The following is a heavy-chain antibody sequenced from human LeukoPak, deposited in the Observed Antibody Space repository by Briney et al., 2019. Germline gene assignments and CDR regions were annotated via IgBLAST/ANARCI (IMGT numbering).Heavy chain of an antibody. CDR1: GFTFSSFD. J-gene: IGHJ6*03. CDR3: ARGPPRGKYYYMDV. Sequence: GGSLRLSCAASGFTFSSFDMHWVRQPTGQGLEWVSTIGTASDTYYPGSVECRFTLSRDNAKNSLYLQMNSLTAGDTAVYYCARGPPRGKYYYMDVWGKGTTVTVSS. V-gene: IGHV3-13*01. D-gene: IGHD1-1*01. CDR2: IGTASDT.